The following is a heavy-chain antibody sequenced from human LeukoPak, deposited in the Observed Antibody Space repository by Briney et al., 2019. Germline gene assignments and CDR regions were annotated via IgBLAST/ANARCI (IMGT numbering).Heavy chain of an antibody. CDR1: GFTFSSYA. V-gene: IGHV3-23*01. CDR2: ISGSGGST. Sequence: PGGSLRLSCAASGFTFSSYAMRGVRQAPGKGVEWVSDISGSGGSTYYADSVKGRFTISRDNSKNTLYLQMNSLRAEDTAVYYCAKKGASGYYRDAFDIWGQGTMVTVSS. CDR3: AKKGASGYYRDAFDI. J-gene: IGHJ3*02. D-gene: IGHD3-22*01.